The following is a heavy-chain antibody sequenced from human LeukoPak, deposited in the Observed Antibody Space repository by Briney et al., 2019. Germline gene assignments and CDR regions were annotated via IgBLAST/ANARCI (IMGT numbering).Heavy chain of an antibody. CDR1: GGSFSGYY. CDR2: INHSGST. Sequence: SETLSLTCAVYGGSFSGYYWSWIRQPPGKGLEWIGEINHSGSTNYNPSLKSRVTISVDTSKNQFSLKLSSVTAADTAVYYCARGRYDFWSGYYYYFDYWGQGTLVTVSS. D-gene: IGHD3-3*01. V-gene: IGHV4-34*01. J-gene: IGHJ4*02. CDR3: ARGRYDFWSGYYYYFDY.